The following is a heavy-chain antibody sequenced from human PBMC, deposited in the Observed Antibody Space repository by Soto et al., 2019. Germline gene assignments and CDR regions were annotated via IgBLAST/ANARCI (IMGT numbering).Heavy chain of an antibody. Sequence: VKLTCEARGDTYTSKHIHSVRQATGQGLEWMGIINPSGGSTTYAQKFQGRVTMTRDTSTSTVYMELNSLRSEDTAVYFCARVRYYGSGNYYYFDYWGQGTLVTVS. CDR1: GDTYTSKH. D-gene: IGHD3-10*01. CDR3: ARVRYYGSGNYYYFDY. V-gene: IGHV1-46*01. CDR2: INPSGGST. J-gene: IGHJ4*02.